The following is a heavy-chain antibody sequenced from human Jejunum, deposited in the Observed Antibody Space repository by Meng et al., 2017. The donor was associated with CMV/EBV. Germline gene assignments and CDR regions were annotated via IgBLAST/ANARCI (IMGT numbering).Heavy chain of an antibody. Sequence: VSGGSITTPNSSWFWIRLPPGKGLEWIGLVEDGGTTRYKPSLVSRVSISVDTSKNQFSLTLNSVTAADTAIYYCARGGWGNWNFEHWGQGKLVTVSS. D-gene: IGHD3-16*01. V-gene: IGHV4-61*01. CDR1: GGSITTPNSS. CDR2: VEDGGTT. CDR3: ARGGWGNWNFEH. J-gene: IGHJ4*02.